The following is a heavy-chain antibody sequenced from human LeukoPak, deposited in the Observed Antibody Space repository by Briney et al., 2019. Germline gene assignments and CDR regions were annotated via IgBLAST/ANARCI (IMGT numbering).Heavy chain of an antibody. CDR3: ASRAKACTNGVCYAYYMDV. Sequence: GESLKISCKGSGYRFTSYWIGWVRQMPGKGLEWMGIIYPGDSDTRYSRSFQGQVTISAEKFISIAYLQWSSLKSSDTAVYYCASRAKACTNGVCYAYYMDVWGKGTTVTVSS. CDR2: IYPGDSDT. J-gene: IGHJ6*03. CDR1: GYRFTSYW. V-gene: IGHV5-51*01. D-gene: IGHD2-8*01.